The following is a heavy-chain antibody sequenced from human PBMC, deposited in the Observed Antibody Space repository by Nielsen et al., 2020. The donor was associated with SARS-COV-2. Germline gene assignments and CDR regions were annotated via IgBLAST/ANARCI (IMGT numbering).Heavy chain of an antibody. V-gene: IGHV3-15*01. J-gene: IGHJ4*02. CDR1: GFTFSNAW. Sequence: GGSLRLSCAASGFTFSNAWMTWVRQAPGKGLEWVGHIKSKTDGGTRDYAAPVKGRITISRDDSKNTLYLQMNSLKTEDTAVYYCTTDGPFYRGPPHFDYWGQGTLVTVSS. CDR2: IKSKTDGGTR. CDR3: TTDGPFYRGPPHFDY. D-gene: IGHD4-11*01.